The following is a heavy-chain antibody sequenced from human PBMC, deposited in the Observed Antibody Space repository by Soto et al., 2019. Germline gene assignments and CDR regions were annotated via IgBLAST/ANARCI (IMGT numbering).Heavy chain of an antibody. D-gene: IGHD1-1*01. V-gene: IGHV1-2*04. CDR2: INPNSGGT. CDR3: ARDVHRNEVAFDI. CDR1: GYTFTGYY. J-gene: IGHJ3*02. Sequence: ASVKVSCKASGYTFTGYYMHWVRQAPGQGLEWMGWINPNSGGTNYAQKFQGWVTMTSDTSISTAYMELSRLRSDDTAVYYCARDVHRNEVAFDIWGQGTMVTVSS.